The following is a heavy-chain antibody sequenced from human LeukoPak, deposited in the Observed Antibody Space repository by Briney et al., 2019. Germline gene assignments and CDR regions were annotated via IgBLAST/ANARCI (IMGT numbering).Heavy chain of an antibody. D-gene: IGHD3-22*01. J-gene: IGHJ4*02. CDR1: GLTFSNFP. V-gene: IGHV3-30*02. Sequence: WGSLRETFAASGLTFSNFPMHWVRQAPGKGLEWVALIQDDGATTNYVDSVRGRFTISRDNSKSTVYLQMNSLKPDDTAVYYCATQSITLVVVISTFDYWGQGTLVTWSS. CDR3: ATQSITLVVVISTFDY. CDR2: IQDDGATT.